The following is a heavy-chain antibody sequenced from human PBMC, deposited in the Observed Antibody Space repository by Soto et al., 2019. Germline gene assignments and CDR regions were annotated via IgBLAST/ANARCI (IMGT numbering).Heavy chain of an antibody. CDR3: ARGVPSLSHNWLDP. CDR2: IYYSGST. J-gene: IGHJ5*02. Sequence: SETLSLTCTVSGGSISSYYWSWIRQPPGKGLEWIGYIYYSGSTNYNPSLKSRVTISVDTSKNQFSLKLSSVTAADTAVYYCARGVPSLSHNWLDPCGQGPLVTVSS. V-gene: IGHV4-59*01. CDR1: GGSISSYY.